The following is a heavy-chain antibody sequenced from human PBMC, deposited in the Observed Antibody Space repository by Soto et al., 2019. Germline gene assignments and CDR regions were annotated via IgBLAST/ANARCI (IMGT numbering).Heavy chain of an antibody. CDR3: ARDPVVSRNWFDP. Sequence: EVQLVESGGGLVQPGGSLRLSCAASGFTFSSYWMHWVRHAPGKGLVWVSRINSDGSSTSYADSVKGRFTISRDNAKNTLYLQMNSLRAEDTAVYYCARDPVVSRNWFDPWGQGTLVTVSS. J-gene: IGHJ5*02. D-gene: IGHD2-21*01. CDR2: INSDGSST. V-gene: IGHV3-74*01. CDR1: GFTFSSYW.